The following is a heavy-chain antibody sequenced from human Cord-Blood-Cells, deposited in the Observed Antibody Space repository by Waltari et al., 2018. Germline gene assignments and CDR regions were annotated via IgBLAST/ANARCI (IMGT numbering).Heavy chain of an antibody. D-gene: IGHD2-21*02. Sequence: QVQLQQWGAGLLKPSETLSLTCAVSGGSFRGYYWSWIRQPPGKGLEWIGEINHSGSTNYNPSLKSRVTISVDTSKNQFSLKLSSVTAADTAVYYCARVVVTAIPDYWGQGTLVTVSS. V-gene: IGHV4-34*01. CDR3: ARVVVTAIPDY. J-gene: IGHJ4*02. CDR1: GGSFRGYY. CDR2: INHSGST.